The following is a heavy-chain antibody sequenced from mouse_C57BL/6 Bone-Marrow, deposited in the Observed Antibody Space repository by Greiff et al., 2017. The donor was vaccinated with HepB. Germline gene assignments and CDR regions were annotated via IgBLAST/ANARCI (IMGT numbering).Heavy chain of an antibody. CDR2: INPSNGGT. D-gene: IGHD1-1*01. J-gene: IGHJ3*01. CDR1: GYTFTSYW. CDR3: ARCGYYGSSYSWFAY. V-gene: IGHV1-53*01. Sequence: QVQLQQSGTELVKPGASVKLSCKASGYTFTSYWMHWVKQRPGQGLEWIGNINPSNGGTNYNEKFKSKATLTVDKSSSTAYMQLSSLTSEDSAVYYCARCGYYGSSYSWFAYWGQGTLVTVSA.